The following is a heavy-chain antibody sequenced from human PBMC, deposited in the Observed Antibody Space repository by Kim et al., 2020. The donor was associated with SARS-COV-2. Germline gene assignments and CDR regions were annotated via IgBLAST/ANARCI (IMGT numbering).Heavy chain of an antibody. V-gene: IGHV4-61*02. D-gene: IGHD3-16*01. Sequence: SETLSLTCTVSGGSISSGSYYWSWIRQPAGKGLEWIGRIYTSGSTNYNPSLKSRVTISVDTSKNQFSLKLSSVTAADTAVYYCARESRVRLARMANFDYWGQGTLVTVSS. J-gene: IGHJ4*02. CDR3: ARESRVRLARMANFDY. CDR2: IYTSGST. CDR1: GGSISSGSYY.